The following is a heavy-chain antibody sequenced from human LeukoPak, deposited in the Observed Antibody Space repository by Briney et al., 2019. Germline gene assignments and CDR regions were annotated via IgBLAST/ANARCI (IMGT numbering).Heavy chain of an antibody. CDR3: ARTAAGTYFDY. CDR2: IYSGGST. Sequence: GGSLRLSCAASRLTVSSNYMSWVRQAPGKGLEWGSVIYSGGSTYYADSVKGGFTISRDNSKNTLYLQMNSLRAEDTAVYYRARTAAGTYFDYWGQGTLVTVSS. CDR1: RLTVSSNY. D-gene: IGHD6-13*01. V-gene: IGHV3-53*01. J-gene: IGHJ4*02.